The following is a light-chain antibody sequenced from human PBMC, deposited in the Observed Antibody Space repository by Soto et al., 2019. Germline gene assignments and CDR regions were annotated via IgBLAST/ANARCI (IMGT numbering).Light chain of an antibody. CDR3: SSYTSSSTYV. CDR1: SSDVGSYNR. CDR2: EVS. V-gene: IGLV2-18*02. Sequence: ALTQPPSVSGSPGQSVTISCTGTSSDVGSYNRVSWYQQPPGTAPKLLIYEVSNRPSGVPDRFSGSKSGNTASLTISGLQAEDEADYYCSSYTSSSTYVFGSGTKLTVL. J-gene: IGLJ1*01.